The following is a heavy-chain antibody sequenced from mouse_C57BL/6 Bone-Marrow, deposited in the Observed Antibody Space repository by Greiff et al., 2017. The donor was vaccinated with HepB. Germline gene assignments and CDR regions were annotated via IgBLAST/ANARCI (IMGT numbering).Heavy chain of an antibody. CDR3: ARHGGLRRPFAY. V-gene: IGHV5-6*01. CDR2: ISSGGSYT. CDR1: GFTFSSYG. Sequence: EVMLVESGGDLVKPGGSLKLSCAASGFTFSSYGMSWVRQTPDKRLEWVATISSGGSYTYYPDSVKGRFTISRDNAKNTPYLQMSSLKSEDTAMYYCARHGGLRRPFAYWGQGTLVTVSA. D-gene: IGHD2-4*01. J-gene: IGHJ3*01.